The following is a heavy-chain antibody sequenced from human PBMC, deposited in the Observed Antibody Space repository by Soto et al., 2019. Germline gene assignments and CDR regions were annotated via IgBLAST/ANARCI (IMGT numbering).Heavy chain of an antibody. CDR3: ARMSSSSGYYYYGMDV. V-gene: IGHV5-51*01. D-gene: IGHD6-6*01. J-gene: IGHJ6*02. Sequence: PGESLKISCKGSGYSFTYYWVGWVRQMPGKGLEWMGIIYPGDSGTRYSPPFQGQVTISADKSTSTAYLQWSSLKASDTAMYYCARMSSSSGYYYYGMDVWGQGTTVTVSS. CDR1: GYSFTYYW. CDR2: IYPGDSGT.